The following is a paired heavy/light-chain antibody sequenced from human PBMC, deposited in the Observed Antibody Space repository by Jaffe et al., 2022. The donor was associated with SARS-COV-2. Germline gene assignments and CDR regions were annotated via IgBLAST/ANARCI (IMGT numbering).Heavy chain of an antibody. CDR3: AREGVQQWLVRVFDY. Sequence: QVQLVESGGGVVQPGRSLRLSCAASGFTFSSYAMHWVRQAPGKGLEWVAVISYDGSNKYYADSVKGRFTISRDNSKNTLYLQMNSLRAEDTAVYYCAREGVQQWLVRVFDYWGQGTLVTVSS. D-gene: IGHD6-19*01. CDR1: GFTFSSYA. CDR2: ISYDGSNK. J-gene: IGHJ4*02. V-gene: IGHV3-30-3*01.
Light chain of an antibody. J-gene: IGKJ5*01. CDR1: QSVSSSY. Sequence: EIVLTQSPGTLSLSPGERATLSCRASQSVSSSYLAWYQQKPGQAPRLLIYGASSRATGIPDRFSGSGSGTDFTLTISRLEPEDFAVYYCQQYGSSLPITFGQGTRLEIK. CDR3: QQYGSSLPIT. V-gene: IGKV3-20*01. CDR2: GAS.